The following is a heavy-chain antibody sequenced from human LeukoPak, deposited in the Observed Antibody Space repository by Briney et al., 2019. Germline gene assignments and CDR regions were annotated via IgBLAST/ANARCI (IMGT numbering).Heavy chain of an antibody. CDR1: GYTFTSYG. CDR2: INPNSGGT. Sequence: ASVKVSCKASGYTFTSYGISWVRQAPGQGLEWMGWINPNSGGTNYAQKFQGRVTMTRDTSISTAYMELSRLRSDDTAVYYCAREGAAGSNGVDYWGQGTLVTVSS. V-gene: IGHV1-2*02. J-gene: IGHJ4*02. D-gene: IGHD6-13*01. CDR3: AREGAAGSNGVDY.